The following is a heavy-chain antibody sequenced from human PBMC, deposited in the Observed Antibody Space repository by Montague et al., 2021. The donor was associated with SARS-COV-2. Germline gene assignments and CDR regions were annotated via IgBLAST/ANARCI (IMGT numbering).Heavy chain of an antibody. CDR2: IYTSGST. Sequence: SETLSLTCTVSGGSISSYYWSWIRQPAGKGLEWIGRIYTSGSTSYNPSLKSRVTMSVDTSKNQFSLKLSSVTAADTAVYYCARDLIVYDYVWGSYRPYGMDVWGQGTTVTVSS. J-gene: IGHJ6*02. CDR1: GGSISSYY. V-gene: IGHV4-4*07. D-gene: IGHD3-16*02. CDR3: ARDLIVYDYVWGSYRPYGMDV.